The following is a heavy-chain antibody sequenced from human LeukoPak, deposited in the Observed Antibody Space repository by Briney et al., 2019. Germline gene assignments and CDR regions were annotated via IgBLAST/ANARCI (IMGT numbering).Heavy chain of an antibody. D-gene: IGHD3-10*01. Sequence: PWGSLRLSCAASGFSFSNYWFHWVRQAPGEGLVWVSRTNEHGTIINYADSVKGRFTISRDNAKNTLYLQMNSLRTEDSALYYCVVDLSGSADYWGQGTLVTVS. CDR1: GFSFSNYW. J-gene: IGHJ4*02. CDR3: VVDLSGSADY. CDR2: TNEHGTII. V-gene: IGHV3-74*01.